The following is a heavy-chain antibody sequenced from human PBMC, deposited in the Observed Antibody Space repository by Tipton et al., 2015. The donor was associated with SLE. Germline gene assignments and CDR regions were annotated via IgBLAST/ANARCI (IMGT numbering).Heavy chain of an antibody. CDR3: ARREATGDYGMDV. CDR1: GYNFNTNW. CDR2: IYPSDSDT. D-gene: IGHD1-26*01. V-gene: IGHV5-51*03. J-gene: IGHJ6*02. Sequence: QLVQSGAEVKKPGESLKISCKESGYNFNTNWIAWVRQVPGKGLEWMGIIYPSDSDTRYSPSFQGQVIISVDKSISTAYLEWGSLKASDTAMYYCARREATGDYGMDVWGQGTTVSVSS.